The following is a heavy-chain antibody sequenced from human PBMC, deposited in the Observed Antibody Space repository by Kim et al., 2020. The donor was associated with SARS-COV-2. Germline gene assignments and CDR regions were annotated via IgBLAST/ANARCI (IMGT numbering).Heavy chain of an antibody. CDR1: GFTFSTYG. J-gene: IGHJ4*01. CDR2: ISYDGGNK. CDR3: TRDGWLWLVGPKLYY. Sequence: GGSLRLSCAASGFTFSTYGMHWVRQAPGKGLEWVAVISYDGGNKYYADSVKGRFTISRDNSKNTLYLQMNSPRAEDTAVYYCTRDGWLWLVGPKLYYWC. V-gene: IGHV3-33*05. D-gene: IGHD6-19*01.